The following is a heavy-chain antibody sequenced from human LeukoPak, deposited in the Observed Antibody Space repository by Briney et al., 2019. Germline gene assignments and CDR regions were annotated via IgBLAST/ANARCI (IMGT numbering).Heavy chain of an antibody. Sequence: GGSLRLSCAASGFTFSNYAMSWVRQAPGKGLEWVSDINGSGGNTYYADSVKGRFTISRDNSKNTLYLQMNSLSDQDTAVYYCAKWGDYDVMTGYYDYDYWGQGTLVTVSS. CDR1: GFTFSNYA. V-gene: IGHV3-23*01. J-gene: IGHJ4*02. D-gene: IGHD3-9*01. CDR2: INGSGGNT. CDR3: AKWGDYDVMTGYYDYDY.